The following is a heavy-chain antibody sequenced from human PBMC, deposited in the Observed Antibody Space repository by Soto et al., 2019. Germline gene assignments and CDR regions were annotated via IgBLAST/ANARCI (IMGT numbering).Heavy chain of an antibody. Sequence: GGSLRLSCAAPGFTFSSYSMNWVRQAPGKGLEWVSYISSSGSTIYYADSVKGRFTISRDNAKNSLYLQMNSLRAEDTAVYYCARDPDSSGWYNWFDPWGQGTLVTVS. CDR3: ARDPDSSGWYNWFDP. J-gene: IGHJ5*02. CDR2: ISSSGSTI. V-gene: IGHV3-48*01. D-gene: IGHD6-19*01. CDR1: GFTFSSYS.